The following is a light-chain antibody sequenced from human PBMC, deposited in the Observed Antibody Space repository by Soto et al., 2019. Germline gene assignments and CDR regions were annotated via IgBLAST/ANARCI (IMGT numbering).Light chain of an antibody. Sequence: EIVMTQSPATLSVSPGERATLSCRASQSVSSNLAWYQHKPGQAPRLLIYGASTRATGIPARFSGSGSGTEFTLTISSLQSEDFSLYYCQQYDNWVLTFGGGTKVEIK. J-gene: IGKJ4*01. CDR2: GAS. CDR3: QQYDNWVLT. V-gene: IGKV3-15*01. CDR1: QSVSSN.